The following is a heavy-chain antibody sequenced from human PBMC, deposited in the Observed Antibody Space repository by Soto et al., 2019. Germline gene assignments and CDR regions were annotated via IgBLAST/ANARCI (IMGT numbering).Heavy chain of an antibody. V-gene: IGHV3-30*18. D-gene: IGHD6-13*01. CDR3: AKNQAHTSGWSDVFDI. CDR2: ISYDGNNK. Sequence: GGSLRLSCAASGFTFSYYGMHWVRQAPGKGLEWVAVISYDGNNKYYADTVKGRFTISRDNSKNTLYLQMTSLRAEDTAVYYCAKNQAHTSGWSDVFDIWGQGTMVTVSS. J-gene: IGHJ3*02. CDR1: GFTFSYYG.